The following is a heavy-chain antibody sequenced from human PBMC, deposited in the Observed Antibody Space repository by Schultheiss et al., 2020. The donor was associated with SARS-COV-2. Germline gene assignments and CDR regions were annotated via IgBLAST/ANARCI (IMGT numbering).Heavy chain of an antibody. CDR3: ARGRHSSSLYYYDSSGRQYKVIYYFDY. CDR1: GFTFSSYW. Sequence: GGSLRLSCAASGFTFSSYWMHWVRQAPGKGLVWVSRINNDGSSATYADSVRGRLTISRDNAKNTVYLQMNSLRAEDTAVYYCARGRHSSSLYYYDSSGRQYKVIYYFDYWGQGTLVTVSS. CDR2: INNDGSSA. V-gene: IGHV3-74*01. D-gene: IGHD3-22*01. J-gene: IGHJ4*02.